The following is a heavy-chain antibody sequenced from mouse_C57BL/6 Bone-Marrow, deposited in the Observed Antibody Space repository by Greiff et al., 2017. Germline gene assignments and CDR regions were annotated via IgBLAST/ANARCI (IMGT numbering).Heavy chain of an antibody. Sequence: VQLQQSGPELVKPGASVKISCKASGYSFTSYYIHWVKQRPGQGLAWIGWIYPGSGNTKYNEKFKGKATLTADTSSSTAYMQLSSLTSEDSAVYYCARLLLYAMDYWGQGTSVTVSS. CDR1: GYSFTSYY. CDR2: IYPGSGNT. J-gene: IGHJ4*01. V-gene: IGHV1-66*01. CDR3: ARLLLYAMDY.